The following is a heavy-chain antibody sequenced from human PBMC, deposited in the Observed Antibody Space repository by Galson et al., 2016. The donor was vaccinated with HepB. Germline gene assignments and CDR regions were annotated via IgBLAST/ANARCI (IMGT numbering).Heavy chain of an antibody. Sequence: ETLSLTCTVSGGPISSYSWSWIRQPPGKGLEWIGYLYHTGSTNYNPSLKIRVTMSMDTSKSHFSLRLNSVTAANTAVYYCARDFGDNVDWAFDSRGQGTLVTVSS. J-gene: IGHJ4*02. CDR1: GGPISSYS. V-gene: IGHV4-59*01. D-gene: IGHD4-17*01. CDR3: ARDFGDNVDWAFDS. CDR2: LYHTGST.